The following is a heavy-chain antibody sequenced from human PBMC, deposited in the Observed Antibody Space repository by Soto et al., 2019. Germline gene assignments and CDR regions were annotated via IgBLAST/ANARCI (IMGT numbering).Heavy chain of an antibody. Sequence: SVKVSCKASGGTFSSYAISWVRQAPGQGLEWMGGIIPIFGTANYAQKFQGRVTITADKSTSTAYMELSSLRSEDTAVYYCARVCSSTSRYASYYYGMDVWGQGTTVTVSS. CDR1: GGTFSSYA. CDR3: ARVCSSTSRYASYYYGMDV. CDR2: IIPIFGTA. D-gene: IGHD2-2*01. J-gene: IGHJ6*02. V-gene: IGHV1-69*06.